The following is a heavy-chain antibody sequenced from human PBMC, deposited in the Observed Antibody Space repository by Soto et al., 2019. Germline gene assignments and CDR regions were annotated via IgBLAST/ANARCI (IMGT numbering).Heavy chain of an antibody. D-gene: IGHD2-21*02. V-gene: IGHV1-18*01. CDR1: GYTFTSNG. J-gene: IGHJ4*02. CDR2: ISAYNGNT. CDR3: ARDLAYCGGDCYPIDY. Sequence: QVQLVQSGAVVKKPGASVKVSCKASGYTFTSNGISWVRQAPGQGLEWMGWISAYNGNTNYAQKLQGRVTMTTDTSTSTAYMELRSLRSDDTAVYYCARDLAYCGGDCYPIDYWGQGTLVTVSS.